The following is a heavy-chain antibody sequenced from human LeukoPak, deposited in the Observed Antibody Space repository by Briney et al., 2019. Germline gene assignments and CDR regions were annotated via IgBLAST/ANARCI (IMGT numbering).Heavy chain of an antibody. D-gene: IGHD2-2*01. CDR2: IYYSGST. CDR3: ARRGLGYCSSTSCYYGMDV. Sequence: PSETLSLTCAVYGGSFSGYYWSWIRQPPGKGLEWIGSIYYSGSTYYNPSLKSRVTISVDTSKNQFSLKLSSVTAADTAVYYCARRGLGYCSSTSCYYGMDVWGQGTTVTVSS. J-gene: IGHJ6*02. V-gene: IGHV4-34*01. CDR1: GGSFSGYY.